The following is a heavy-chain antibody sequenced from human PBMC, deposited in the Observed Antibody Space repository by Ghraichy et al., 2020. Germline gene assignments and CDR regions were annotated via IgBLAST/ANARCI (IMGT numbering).Heavy chain of an antibody. J-gene: IGHJ4*02. CDR3: ARYYDFWSGFDY. D-gene: IGHD3-3*01. CDR2: INPNSGGT. CDR1: GYTFTGYY. Sequence: ASVKVSCKASGYTFTGYYMHWVRQAPGQGLEWMGWINPNSGGTNYAQKFQGRVTMTRDTSISTAYMELSRLRSDDTAVYYCARYYDFWSGFDYWGQGTLVTVSS. V-gene: IGHV1-2*02.